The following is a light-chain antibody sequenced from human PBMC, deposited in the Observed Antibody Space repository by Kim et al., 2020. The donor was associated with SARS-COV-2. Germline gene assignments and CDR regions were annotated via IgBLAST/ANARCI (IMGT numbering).Light chain of an antibody. Sequence: GQSITISCTGTSSDVGGYNYVSWYQQHPGKAPKLMIYDVRKRPSGVSNRFSGSKSGNTASLTISGLQAEDEADYYCSSYTSSSTLVFGGGTKLTVL. CDR2: DVR. CDR3: SSYTSSSTLV. J-gene: IGLJ2*01. CDR1: SSDVGGYNY. V-gene: IGLV2-14*04.